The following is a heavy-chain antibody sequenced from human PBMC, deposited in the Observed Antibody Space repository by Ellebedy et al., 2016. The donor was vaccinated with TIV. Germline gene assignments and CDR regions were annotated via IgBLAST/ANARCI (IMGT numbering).Heavy chain of an antibody. J-gene: IGHJ4*02. CDR1: GFTFSSYA. V-gene: IGHV3-30-3*01. CDR3: AREMRPYSSGWPFDY. CDR2: ISYDGSNK. D-gene: IGHD6-19*01. Sequence: GESLKISCAASGFTFSSYAMHWVRQAPGKGLEWVAVISYDGSNKYYADSVKGRFTISRDNSKNTLYLQMNSLRAEDTAVYYCAREMRPYSSGWPFDYWGQGTLVTVSS.